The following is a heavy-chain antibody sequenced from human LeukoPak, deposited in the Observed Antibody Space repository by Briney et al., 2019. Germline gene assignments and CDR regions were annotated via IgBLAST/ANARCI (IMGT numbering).Heavy chain of an antibody. CDR3: AKGQLPLPFGP. V-gene: IGHV3-7*01. Sequence: GGSLRLSCAASGFTLSSYWMSWVRQAPGKGLEWVANIKQDGSEKYYVDSVKGRFTISRDNAKNSLFLQMNSLRAEDTAVYYCAKGQLPLPFGPWGQGTLVTVSS. CDR2: IKQDGSEK. D-gene: IGHD2-2*01. J-gene: IGHJ5*02. CDR1: GFTLSSYW.